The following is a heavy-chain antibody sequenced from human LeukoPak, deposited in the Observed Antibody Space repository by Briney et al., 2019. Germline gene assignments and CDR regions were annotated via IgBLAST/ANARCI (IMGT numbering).Heavy chain of an antibody. CDR1: GYSFTTYR. D-gene: IGHD6-25*01. V-gene: IGHV5-51*01. J-gene: IGHJ6*03. CDR2: IYPGDSDT. Sequence: GESLKISCKGSGYSFTTYRIGWVRQMPGKGLEWMGIIYPGDSDTRYSPSFQGQVTISADKSISTAYLKWSSLTASDTAMYYCARHPSGFLDYYYMDVWGKGTTVTVS. CDR3: ARHPSGFLDYYYMDV.